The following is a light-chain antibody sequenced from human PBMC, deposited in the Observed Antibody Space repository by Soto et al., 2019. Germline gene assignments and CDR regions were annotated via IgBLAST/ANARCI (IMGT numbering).Light chain of an antibody. CDR3: HQYYKENT. CDR2: WAS. J-gene: IGKJ2*01. Sequence: DIVMTQSPDSLAVSLGERATINCKSSQSVLYSSNNKNYLAWYQQKPGQPPKLLIYWASTRESGVPDRFSASGSGTDFTLTISSLQAEDVAVYYCHQYYKENTFGQGTKLEIK. CDR1: QSVLYSSNNKNY. V-gene: IGKV4-1*01.